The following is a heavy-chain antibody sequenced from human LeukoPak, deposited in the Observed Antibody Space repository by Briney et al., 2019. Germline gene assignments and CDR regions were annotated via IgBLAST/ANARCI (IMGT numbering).Heavy chain of an antibody. CDR3: AKDMGGTSFAFDI. CDR1: GFTFSDYY. D-gene: IGHD1-1*01. J-gene: IGHJ3*02. V-gene: IGHV3-23*01. CDR2: ISGSGGST. Sequence: PGGSLELSCAASGFTFSDYYMSWVRQAPGKGLEWVSAISGSGGSTYYADSVKGRFTISRDNSKNTLYLQMNSLRAEDTAVYYCAKDMGGTSFAFDIWGQGTMVTVSS.